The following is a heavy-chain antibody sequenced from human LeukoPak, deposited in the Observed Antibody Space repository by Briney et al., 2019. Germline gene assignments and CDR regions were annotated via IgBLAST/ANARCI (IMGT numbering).Heavy chain of an antibody. CDR1: GFTFSSYA. V-gene: IGHV3-30*04. J-gene: IGHJ4*02. CDR2: ISYDGSNK. D-gene: IGHD6-19*01. Sequence: PGGSLRLSCAASGFTFSSYAMHWVRQAPGKGLEWVAVISYDGSNKYYADSVKGRFTISRDNFQNTLYLQMNSLRAEDTAVYYCASSSSGWYSSGFDYWGQGTLVTVSS. CDR3: ASSSSGWYSSGFDY.